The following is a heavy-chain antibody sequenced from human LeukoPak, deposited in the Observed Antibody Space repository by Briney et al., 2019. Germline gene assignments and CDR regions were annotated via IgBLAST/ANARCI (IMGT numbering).Heavy chain of an antibody. CDR3: ARDSFAY. V-gene: IGHV3-21*01. Sequence: GGSLRLSCAASGFTFSSFSLNWVRQAPGKGLEWVSSISSSSSFIYYADSVKGRFTISRDNAKNSLYLQMNSLRAEDTAVYYCARDSFAYWGQGTLVTVSS. CDR1: GFTFSSFS. CDR2: ISSSSSFI. J-gene: IGHJ4*02.